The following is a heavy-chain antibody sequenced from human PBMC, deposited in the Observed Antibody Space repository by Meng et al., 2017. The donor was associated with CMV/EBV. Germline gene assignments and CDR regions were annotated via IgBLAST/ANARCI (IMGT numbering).Heavy chain of an antibody. D-gene: IGHD1-26*01. CDR2: ISAYNGNT. CDR1: GGTFSSYA. CDR3: ARVGGYPAGEGYYFDY. Sequence: ASVKVSCKASGGTFSSYAISWVRQAPGQGLEWMGWISAYNGNTNYAQKLQGRVTMTTDTSTSTAYMELRSLRSDDTAVYYCARVGGYPAGEGYYFDYWGQGTLVTVSS. J-gene: IGHJ4*02. V-gene: IGHV1-18*01.